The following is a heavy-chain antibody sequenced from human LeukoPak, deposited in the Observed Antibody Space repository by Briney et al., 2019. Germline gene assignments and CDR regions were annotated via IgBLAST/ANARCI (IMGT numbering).Heavy chain of an antibody. J-gene: IGHJ5*02. CDR1: GFTFSLYG. Sequence: GGSLRLSCAASGFTFSLYGMNWVRQAPGKGLEWVSYISEDTSIIRYADSVKGRFTISRDNAKNSLYLQMSSLRVVDTAVYYCATTGVRRDNWFDPWGQGTLVTVSS. V-gene: IGHV3-48*01. D-gene: IGHD3-10*01. CDR3: ATTGVRRDNWFDP. CDR2: ISEDTSII.